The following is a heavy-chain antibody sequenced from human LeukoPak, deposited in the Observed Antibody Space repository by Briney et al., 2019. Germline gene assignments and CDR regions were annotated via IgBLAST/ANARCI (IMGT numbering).Heavy chain of an antibody. D-gene: IGHD3-22*01. J-gene: IGHJ2*01. Sequence: GGSLRLSCAASGFTFSSHWMQWVSQAPGKGLVWVSRINSDVSRTTYADSVKGRFTISRDNAKNTLYLQMNSLRAEDTAVFFCAREDYNDSGWYFDLWGRGTLVTVSS. CDR2: INSDVSRT. V-gene: IGHV3-74*01. CDR1: GFTFSSHW. CDR3: AREDYNDSGWYFDL.